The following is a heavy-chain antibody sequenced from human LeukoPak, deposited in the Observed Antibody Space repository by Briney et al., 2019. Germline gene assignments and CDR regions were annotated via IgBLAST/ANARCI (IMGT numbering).Heavy chain of an antibody. Sequence: PGGSLRLSCAASGFTFSSYSMNWVCQAPGKGLEWVSAISGSGGSTYYADSVKGRFTISRDNSKNTLYLQMNSLRAEDTAVYYCAKDVDNGDYVVYWGQGTLVTVSS. CDR1: GFTFSSYS. CDR2: ISGSGGST. J-gene: IGHJ4*02. D-gene: IGHD4-17*01. V-gene: IGHV3-23*01. CDR3: AKDVDNGDYVVY.